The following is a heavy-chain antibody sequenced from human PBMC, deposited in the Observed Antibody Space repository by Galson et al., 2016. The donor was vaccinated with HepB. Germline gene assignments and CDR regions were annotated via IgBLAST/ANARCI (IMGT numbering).Heavy chain of an antibody. CDR1: GFTFSSYS. Sequence: SLRLSCAASGFTFSSYSMNWVRQAPGKGLEWVPYISSSSSTIYYADSVKGRFTISRDNAKNSLYLQMNSLRDEDTAVYYCARDGPGWVMATITILVYYYGMDGWGQGTTVTVSS. V-gene: IGHV3-48*02. D-gene: IGHD5-24*01. CDR3: ARDGPGWVMATITILVYYYGMDG. CDR2: ISSSSSTI. J-gene: IGHJ6*02.